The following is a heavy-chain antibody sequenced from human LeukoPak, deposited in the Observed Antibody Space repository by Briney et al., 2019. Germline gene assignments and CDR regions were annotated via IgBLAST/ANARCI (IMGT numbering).Heavy chain of an antibody. CDR1: GFTFSSYW. J-gene: IGHJ4*02. Sequence: GGSLRLSCAASGFTFSSYWMSWVRQAPGKGLEWVANIKQDGSEKYYVDSVKGQFTISRDNAKNSLYLQMNSLRAEDTAVYYCARDRLLWFGELFDYWGQGTLVTVSS. CDR2: IKQDGSEK. CDR3: ARDRLLWFGELFDY. V-gene: IGHV3-7*01. D-gene: IGHD3-10*01.